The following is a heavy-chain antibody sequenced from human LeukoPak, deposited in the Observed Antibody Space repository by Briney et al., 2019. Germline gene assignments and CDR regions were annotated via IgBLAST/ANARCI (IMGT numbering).Heavy chain of an antibody. CDR3: ARTYYYDTNDAFDI. CDR2: ISGSSSYI. CDR1: GFTFSSYS. Sequence: GGSLRLSCAASGFTFSSYSMNWVRQAPGKGLEWVSSISGSSSYIYYADSVKGRFTISRDNARNSLFLQMNSLRAEETAVYYCARTYYYDTNDAFDIWGQGTMVTVSS. V-gene: IGHV3-21*01. J-gene: IGHJ3*02. D-gene: IGHD3-22*01.